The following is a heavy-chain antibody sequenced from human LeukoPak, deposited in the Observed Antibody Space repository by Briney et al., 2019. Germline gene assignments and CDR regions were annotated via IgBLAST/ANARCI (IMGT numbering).Heavy chain of an antibody. CDR2: IKQDGSEK. V-gene: IGHV3-7*04. Sequence: PGGSLRLSCAAPGFTFTSYWMSWVRQAPGKGLEWVANIKQDGSEKFYEDSVKGRFTISRDNAQNSLYLQMNSQRAEDTAVYYCARGRGLDYWGQGTLVTVS. CDR3: ARGRGLDY. CDR1: GFTFTSYW. D-gene: IGHD3-10*01. J-gene: IGHJ4*02.